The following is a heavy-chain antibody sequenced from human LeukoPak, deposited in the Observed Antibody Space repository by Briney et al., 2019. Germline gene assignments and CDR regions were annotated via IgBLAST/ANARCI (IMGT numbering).Heavy chain of an antibody. V-gene: IGHV3-23*01. CDR3: AKVVSGYHFDY. D-gene: IGHD5-12*01. CDR1: GFTFSSYG. CDR2: ISGSGGNT. J-gene: IGHJ4*02. Sequence: GGSLRLSCAASGFTFSSYGMSWVRRAPGRGPEWVSGISGSGGNTYYADSVKGRFTISRDNSQNTLYLQMNTLRAEDTAVYYCAKVVSGYHFDYWGQGTLVTVSS.